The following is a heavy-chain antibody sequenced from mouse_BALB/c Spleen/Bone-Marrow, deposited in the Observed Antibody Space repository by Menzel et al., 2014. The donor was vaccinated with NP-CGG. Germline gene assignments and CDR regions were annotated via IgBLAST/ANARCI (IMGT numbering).Heavy chain of an antibody. J-gene: IGHJ3*01. CDR3: ARLYLFAY. CDR2: IDPANGNT. Sequence: EVQLQQSGAELVKPGASVKLPCTASGFNIKDTYMHWVKQRPEQGLEWIGRIDPANGNTKYDPKFQGKATITADTSSNTAYLQLSSLTSEDTAVYYWARLYLFAYWGQGTLVTVSA. CDR1: GFNIKDTY. D-gene: IGHD3-3*01. V-gene: IGHV14-3*02.